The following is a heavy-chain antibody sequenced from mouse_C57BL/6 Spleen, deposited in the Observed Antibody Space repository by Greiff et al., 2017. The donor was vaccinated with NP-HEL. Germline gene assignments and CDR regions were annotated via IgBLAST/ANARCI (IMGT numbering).Heavy chain of an antibody. V-gene: IGHV10-3*01. J-gene: IGHJ3*01. CDR1: GFTFNTYA. CDR2: IRSKSSNSAT. D-gene: IGHD1-1*01. CDR3: VREFLTVVAPGFAY. Sequence: EVKLVESGGGLVQPKGSLKLSCAASGFTFNTYAMHWVRQAPGKGLEWVARIRSKSSNSATYYADSVKDRFTISRDDSQSMLNLQMNNLKPEDTAMYYCVREFLTVVAPGFAYWGQGTLVTVSA.